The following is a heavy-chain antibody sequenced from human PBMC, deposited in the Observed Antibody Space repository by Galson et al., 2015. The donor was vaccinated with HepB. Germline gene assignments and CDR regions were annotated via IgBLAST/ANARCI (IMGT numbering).Heavy chain of an antibody. CDR1: GFTLGNYG. Sequence: SLRLSCAASGFTLGNYGLHWVRRAPGKGLEWLAIISYDGTDKKYADSVKGRFTISRDNSKNTLFLQLNSLRADDTAVYYCAREDNWNYWVYWGQGTLVTVSS. CDR2: ISYDGTDK. V-gene: IGHV3-30*03. J-gene: IGHJ4*02. D-gene: IGHD1-7*01. CDR3: AREDNWNYWVY.